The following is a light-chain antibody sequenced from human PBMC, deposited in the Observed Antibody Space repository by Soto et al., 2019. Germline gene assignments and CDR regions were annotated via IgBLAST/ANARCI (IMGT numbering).Light chain of an antibody. CDR2: AAS. J-gene: IGKJ5*01. V-gene: IGKV1-39*01. CDR1: QSISSY. Sequence: DIQMTQSPSSLSASVGDRVTITCRASQSISSYLNWYQQKPGKAPKLLIYAASSLLSGVPSRFSGSGSGTDITLTISTLHPEDFATYYCQQSYSTPPISFGEGTRLEIK. CDR3: QQSYSTPPIS.